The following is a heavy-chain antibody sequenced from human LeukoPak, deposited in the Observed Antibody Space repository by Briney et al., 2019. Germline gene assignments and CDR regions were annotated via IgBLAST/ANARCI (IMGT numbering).Heavy chain of an antibody. CDR2: IYYSGST. V-gene: IGHV4-59*01. CDR1: GGSISSYY. Sequence: SETLSLTCTVSGGSISSYYWSWIRQPPGKGLEWIGYIYYSGSTNYNPSLKSRVTISVDTSKNQFSLNLGSVTAADTAVYYCARTPGRGGFDYWGQGTLVTVSS. J-gene: IGHJ4*02. D-gene: IGHD1-14*01. CDR3: ARTPGRGGFDY.